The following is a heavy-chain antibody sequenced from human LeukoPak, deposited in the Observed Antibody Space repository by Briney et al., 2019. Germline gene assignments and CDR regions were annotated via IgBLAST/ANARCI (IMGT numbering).Heavy chain of an antibody. CDR3: ARGYYYDSSGYSFDY. CDR1: GGSISSYY. V-gene: IGHV4-59*01. Sequence: SETLSLTCAVSGGSISSYYWSWIRQPSGKGLEWIGYINYSGSTKYYPSLKSRVTISVDTSKNQFSLQLTSVTAADTAVYYCARGYYYDSSGYSFDYWGQGTLVTVSS. D-gene: IGHD3-22*01. CDR2: INYSGST. J-gene: IGHJ4*02.